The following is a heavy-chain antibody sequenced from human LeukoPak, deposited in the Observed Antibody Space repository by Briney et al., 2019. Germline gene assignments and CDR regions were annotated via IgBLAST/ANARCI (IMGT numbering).Heavy chain of an antibody. V-gene: IGHV1-69*05. Sequence: SVKVSCKASGGTFSSYAITWVRQAPGQGLEWMGGIIPIFGKAKYAQKVQGRVTMTTDTSTSTAYMELRSLRSDDTAVYYCASIGTAAGIFDYWGQGTLVTVSS. D-gene: IGHD6-13*01. CDR1: GGTFSSYA. CDR2: IIPIFGKA. CDR3: ASIGTAAGIFDY. J-gene: IGHJ4*02.